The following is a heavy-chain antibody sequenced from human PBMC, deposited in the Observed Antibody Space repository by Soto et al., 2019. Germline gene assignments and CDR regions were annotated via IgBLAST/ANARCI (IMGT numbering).Heavy chain of an antibody. CDR3: TRADRGSTSNYYYYMDV. J-gene: IGHJ6*03. V-gene: IGHV3-73*01. Sequence: EVQLVESGGGLVQPGGSLKLSCAASGFTFSGSAMHWVRQASGKGLEWVGRIRSKANSYATAYAASVKGRFTISRDDSKNTEYLQMNSLKTEDTAVYYCTRADRGSTSNYYYYMDVWGKGTTVTVSS. D-gene: IGHD2-2*01. CDR2: IRSKANSYAT. CDR1: GFTFSGSA.